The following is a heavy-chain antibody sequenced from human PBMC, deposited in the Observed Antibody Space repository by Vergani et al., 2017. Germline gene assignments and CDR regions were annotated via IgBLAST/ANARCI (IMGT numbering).Heavy chain of an antibody. CDR3: AGGRCSGGSCYSILSFDP. CDR2: IIPIFGTA. V-gene: IGHV1-69*18. Sequence: QVQLVQSGAEVKKPGSSVKVSCKASGGTFSSYAISWVRQAPGQGLEWMGRIIPIFGTANYAQKFQGRVTITADESTSTAYMELSSLRSEDTAVYYCAGGRCSGGSCYSILSFDPWGQGTLVTVSS. D-gene: IGHD2-15*01. CDR1: GGTFSSYA. J-gene: IGHJ5*02.